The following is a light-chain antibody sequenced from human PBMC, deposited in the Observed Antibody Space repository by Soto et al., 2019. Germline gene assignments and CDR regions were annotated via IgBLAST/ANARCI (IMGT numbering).Light chain of an antibody. CDR2: GAS. J-gene: IGKJ4*01. Sequence: EIVMTQSPATLSVSPGGGATLSCRASQSVSSNLAWYQQKPGQAPRLLIYGASTRATGIPARFSGSGSGTEFTLTISSLHSEDFAVYYCQQYNNCPLAFGGGTKVEIE. CDR3: QQYNNCPLA. CDR1: QSVSSN. V-gene: IGKV3D-15*01.